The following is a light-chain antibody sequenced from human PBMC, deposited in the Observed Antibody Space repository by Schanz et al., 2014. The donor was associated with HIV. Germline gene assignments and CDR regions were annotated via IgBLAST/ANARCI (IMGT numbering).Light chain of an antibody. CDR3: SSYTSSSTPEV. J-gene: IGLJ2*01. CDR2: DVS. V-gene: IGLV2-14*01. Sequence: QSALTQPASVSGSPGQSITISCTGTSSDVGDYNYVSWYQQHPGKAPKLMIYDVSNRPSGVSNRFSGSKSGNTASLTISGLQAEDEADYYCSSYTSSSTPEVFGGGTKLTVL. CDR1: SSDVGDYNY.